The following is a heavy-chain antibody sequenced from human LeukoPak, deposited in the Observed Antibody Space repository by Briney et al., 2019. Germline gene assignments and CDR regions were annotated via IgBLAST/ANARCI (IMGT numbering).Heavy chain of an antibody. D-gene: IGHD2-2*02. J-gene: IGHJ5*02. Sequence: ASVKVSCKASGCTFTSYGISWVRQAPGQGLEWMGWIGTNNGNTNYAQKLQGRVTMTTDTSTSTAYMELRSLRSDDTAVYYCAREIYCSSTSCYMGGDWFDPWGQGTLVTVSS. CDR2: IGTNNGNT. CDR3: AREIYCSSTSCYMGGDWFDP. V-gene: IGHV1-18*01. CDR1: GCTFTSYG.